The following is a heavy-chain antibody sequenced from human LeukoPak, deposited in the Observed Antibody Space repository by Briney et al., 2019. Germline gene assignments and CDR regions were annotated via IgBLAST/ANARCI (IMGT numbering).Heavy chain of an antibody. CDR3: ARGILKYQLPDDYYYYYGMDV. J-gene: IGHJ6*02. CDR2: IYTSGST. Sequence: SSETLSLTCTVSGGSISSYYWSWIRQPAGEGLEWIGRIYTSGSTNYNPSLKSRVTMSVDTSKNQFSLKLSSVTAADTAVYYCARGILKYQLPDDYYYYYGMDVWGQGTTVTVSS. D-gene: IGHD2-2*01. V-gene: IGHV4-4*07. CDR1: GGSISSYY.